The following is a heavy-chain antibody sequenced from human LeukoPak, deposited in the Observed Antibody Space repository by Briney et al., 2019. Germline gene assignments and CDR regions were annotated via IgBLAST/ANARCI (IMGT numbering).Heavy chain of an antibody. D-gene: IGHD3-22*01. V-gene: IGHV4-39*07. CDR1: GDSISSTSYY. Sequence: SETLSLICTVSGDSISSTSYYWGWIRQPPGKGLEWIGSIYYSGSTYYNPSLKSRVTISVDTSKNQFSLKLSSVTAADTAVYYCAGESRVTMMTFDPWGQGTLVTVSS. CDR2: IYYSGST. CDR3: AGESRVTMMTFDP. J-gene: IGHJ5*02.